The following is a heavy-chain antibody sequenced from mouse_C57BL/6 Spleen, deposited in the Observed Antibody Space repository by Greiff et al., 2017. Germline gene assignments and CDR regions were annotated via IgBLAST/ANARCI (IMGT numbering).Heavy chain of an antibody. CDR3: ARTVIYYYEDYYAMDY. Sequence: EVQLVESGGGLVKPGGSLKLSCAASGFTFSDYGMHWVRQAPEKGLELVAYISSGSSTIYYADTVKGRDTLSRDNANNTLFLHMTSLRSEDTAMYYSARTVIYYYEDYYAMDYWGQGTSVTVSS. D-gene: IGHD1-1*01. V-gene: IGHV5-17*01. CDR1: GFTFSDYG. CDR2: ISSGSSTI. J-gene: IGHJ4*01.